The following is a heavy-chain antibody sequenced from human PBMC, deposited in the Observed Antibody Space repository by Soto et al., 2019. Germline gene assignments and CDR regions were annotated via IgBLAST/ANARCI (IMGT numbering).Heavy chain of an antibody. CDR1: GGSFSGYY. J-gene: IGHJ6*02. CDR3: ARMYYDFWSGSGDYYGMDV. CDR2: IYYSGST. D-gene: IGHD3-3*01. V-gene: IGHV4-31*11. Sequence: SETLSLTCAVYGGSFSGYYWSWIRQHPGKGLEWIGYIYYSGSTYYNPSLKSRVTISVDTSKNQFSLKLSSVTAADTAVYYCARMYYDFWSGSGDYYGMDVWGQGTTVTVSS.